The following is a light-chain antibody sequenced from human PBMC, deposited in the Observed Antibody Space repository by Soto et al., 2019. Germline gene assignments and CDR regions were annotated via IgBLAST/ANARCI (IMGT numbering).Light chain of an antibody. CDR1: QSVSSY. V-gene: IGKV3-11*01. Sequence: DIVLTQSPATLSLSPGERATLSCRASQSVSSYLAWYQQKPGQAPRLLIYDSSNRATGIPARFSGSGSGTDFTLTSSSLDHEDFAVYYCQQRSNWPTFGQGTRLEIK. CDR2: DSS. J-gene: IGKJ5*01. CDR3: QQRSNWPT.